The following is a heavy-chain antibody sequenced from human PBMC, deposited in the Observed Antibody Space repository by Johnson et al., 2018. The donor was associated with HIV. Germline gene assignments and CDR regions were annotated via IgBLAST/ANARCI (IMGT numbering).Heavy chain of an antibody. CDR2: IKSKSYGGTL. D-gene: IGHD2-8*02. Sequence: VQLVESGGGLVKPGGSLRLSCAASGFTFSNAWMNWVRQAPGKGLEWVGHIKSKSYGGTLDYAAPVKGRFTISRDDSKNTLYLQMNRLKTEDTAVYYCTTDLPYCTGGDCYNACDLWGQGTMVTVSS. J-gene: IGHJ3*01. CDR1: GFTFSNAW. CDR3: TTDLPYCTGGDCYNACDL. V-gene: IGHV3-15*01.